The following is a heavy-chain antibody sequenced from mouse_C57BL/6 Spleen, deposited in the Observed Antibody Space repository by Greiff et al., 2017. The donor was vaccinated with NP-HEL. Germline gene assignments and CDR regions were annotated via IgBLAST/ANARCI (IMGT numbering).Heavy chain of an antibody. Sequence: VQLQQPGAELVKPGASVKVSCKASGYTFTSYWMHWVKQRPGQGLEWIGRIHPSDSDTNYNQKFKGKATLTVDKSSSTAYMQLSSLISEDSAVYYCAIWPTVVAPYFDDWGKGTTLTVSS. V-gene: IGHV1-74*01. CDR3: AIWPTVVAPYFDD. D-gene: IGHD1-1*01. CDR1: GYTFTSYW. J-gene: IGHJ2*01. CDR2: IHPSDSDT.